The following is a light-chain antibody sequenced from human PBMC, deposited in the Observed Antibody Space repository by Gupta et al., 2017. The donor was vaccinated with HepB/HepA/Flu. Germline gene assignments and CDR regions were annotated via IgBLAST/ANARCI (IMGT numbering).Light chain of an antibody. Sequence: SSVLPQPPSVSVAPGKTATITWGGNNIGSKVVHWYQQRPGQAPVLVVYDDTDRPSGISERFSGSNSGNTATLTISRVEAGDEADYYCQVWDTTSDHYVCGTGTQVTVL. CDR2: DDT. CDR1: NIGSKV. V-gene: IGLV3-21*03. CDR3: QVWDTTSDHYV. J-gene: IGLJ1*01.